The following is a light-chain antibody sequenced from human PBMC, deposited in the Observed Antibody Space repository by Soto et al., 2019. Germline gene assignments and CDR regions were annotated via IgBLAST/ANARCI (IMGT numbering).Light chain of an antibody. Sequence: IVMTQSQATLSVSPGERATLSCRASQSVSSNLAWYQQKPGQAPRLLIYGASTRATGIPARFSGSGSGTEFTLTISSLQSEDFAVYYCQQYNNWPPEDTFGQGTKLEIK. V-gene: IGKV3-15*01. CDR3: QQYNNWPPEDT. CDR1: QSVSSN. J-gene: IGKJ2*01. CDR2: GAS.